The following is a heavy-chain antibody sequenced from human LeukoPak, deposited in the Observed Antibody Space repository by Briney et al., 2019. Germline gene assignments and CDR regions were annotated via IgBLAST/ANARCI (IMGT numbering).Heavy chain of an antibody. CDR1: GFTVSSNY. V-gene: IGHV3-66*01. CDR2: IYSGGST. J-gene: IGHJ3*02. D-gene: IGHD5-18*01. CDR3: ARGAGAMEAATVVLGAFDI. Sequence: PGGSLRLSCAASGFTVSSNYMSWVRQAPGKGLEWVSIIYSGGSTYYADSVKGRFTISRDNSKNTLYLQMNSLRAEDTAMYFCARGAGAMEAATVVLGAFDIWGQGTMVTVSS.